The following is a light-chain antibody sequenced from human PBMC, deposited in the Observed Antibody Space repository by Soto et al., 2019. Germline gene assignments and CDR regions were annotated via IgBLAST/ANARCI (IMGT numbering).Light chain of an antibody. CDR2: RSS. Sequence: QSVLTQPPSASGTPGQRITISCSGSSSNIGSHSVNWYQQLPGTAPKLLIYRSSQRPSGVPDRFSGSKSGTSASLAISGLQSGDEDDYYCALWDDSLNGPVFGGGTKLPVL. J-gene: IGLJ3*02. CDR3: ALWDDSLNGPV. V-gene: IGLV1-44*01. CDR1: SSNIGSHS.